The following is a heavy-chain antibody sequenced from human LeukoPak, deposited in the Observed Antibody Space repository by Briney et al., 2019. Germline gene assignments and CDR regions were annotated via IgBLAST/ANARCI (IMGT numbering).Heavy chain of an antibody. V-gene: IGHV4-31*03. J-gene: IGHJ4*02. CDR2: IYYSGST. CDR3: AREYGSGSYYMPYFDY. CDR1: GGSISSGGYY. D-gene: IGHD3-10*01. Sequence: SETLSLTCTVSGGSISSGGYYWSWIRQHPGKGLEWIGYIYYSGSTYYNPSLKSRVTISVDTSKNQFSLKLSSVTAADTAVYYCAREYGSGSYYMPYFDYWGRGTLVTVSS.